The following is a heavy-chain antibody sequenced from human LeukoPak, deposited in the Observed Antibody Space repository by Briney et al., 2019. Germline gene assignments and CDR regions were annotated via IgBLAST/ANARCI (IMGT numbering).Heavy chain of an antibody. Sequence: SQTLSLTCTVSGGSISSAYYYWSWIRQAPGKGLEWIGYHYYSGTTNYSPSLKSRVDISIDTFRNQFSLRLTSVTAADTAVYYCARGRYYGNYIDYWGQGALVTVSS. V-gene: IGHV4-30-4*01. CDR2: HYYSGTT. CDR3: ARGRYYGNYIDY. J-gene: IGHJ4*02. D-gene: IGHD4-17*01. CDR1: GGSISSAYYY.